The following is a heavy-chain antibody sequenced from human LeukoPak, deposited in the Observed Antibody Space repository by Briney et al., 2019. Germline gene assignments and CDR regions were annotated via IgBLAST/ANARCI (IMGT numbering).Heavy chain of an antibody. J-gene: IGHJ5*02. D-gene: IGHD3-10*01. Sequence: ASVKVSCKASGYTFTNYIINCVRQAPGQGLEWMGKISAYNNNTNYAQKLQGRITMTTDTSTNTAYMDLRSLRSDDTAFYYCARGGITMVRGVIHLNWFDPWGQGTLVTVSS. V-gene: IGHV1-18*01. CDR3: ARGGITMVRGVIHLNWFDP. CDR1: GYTFTNYI. CDR2: ISAYNNNT.